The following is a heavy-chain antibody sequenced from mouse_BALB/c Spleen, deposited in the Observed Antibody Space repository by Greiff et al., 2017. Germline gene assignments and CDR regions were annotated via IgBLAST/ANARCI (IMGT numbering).Heavy chain of an antibody. CDR1: GFTFSNYW. CDR3: TRDGYYVNFDY. V-gene: IGHV6-6*02. D-gene: IGHD2-3*01. Sequence: EVKLQESGGGLVQPGGSMKLSCVASGFTFSNYWMNWVRQSPEKGLEWVAEIRLKSNNYATHYAESVKGRFTISRDDSKSSVYLQMNNLRAEDTGIYYCTRDGYYVNFDYWGQGTTLTVSS. CDR2: IRLKSNNYAT. J-gene: IGHJ2*01.